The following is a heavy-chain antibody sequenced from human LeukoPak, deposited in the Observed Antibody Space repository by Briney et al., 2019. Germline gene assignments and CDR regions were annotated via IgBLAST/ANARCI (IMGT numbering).Heavy chain of an antibody. CDR2: INHSGST. J-gene: IGHJ4*02. Sequence: PSETLSLTCAVYGGSFSGYYWSWIRQPPGKGLEWIGEINHSGSTNYNPSLKSRVTISVDTSKNQFSLKLSSVTAADTAVYYCARGSDGYNGTQYYFDYWGQGTLATVSA. V-gene: IGHV4-34*01. D-gene: IGHD5-24*01. CDR3: ARGSDGYNGTQYYFDY. CDR1: GGSFSGYY.